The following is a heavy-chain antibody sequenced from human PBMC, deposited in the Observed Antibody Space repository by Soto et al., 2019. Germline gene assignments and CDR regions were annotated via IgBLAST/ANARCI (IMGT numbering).Heavy chain of an antibody. CDR3: AKEKTRVVVAAPLDY. J-gene: IGHJ4*02. D-gene: IGHD2-21*02. Sequence: QVQLVESGGGVVQPGRSLRLSCAASGFTFSSYGMHWVRQAPGKGLEWVGVISYDGSNKYYADSVKGRFTISRDNSKNTLYLQMNSLRAKDTAVYYCAKEKTRVVVAAPLDYWGQGTLVTVSS. CDR2: ISYDGSNK. V-gene: IGHV3-30*18. CDR1: GFTFSSYG.